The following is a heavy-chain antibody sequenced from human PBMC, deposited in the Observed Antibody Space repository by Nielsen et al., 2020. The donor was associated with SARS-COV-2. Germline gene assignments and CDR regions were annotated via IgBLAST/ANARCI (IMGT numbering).Heavy chain of an antibody. Sequence: SETLSLTCTVSGGSISSGSYYWSWIRQPAGKGLEWIGRIYTSGSTNYNPSLKSRVTISVDTSKNQFSLKLSSVTAADTAVYYCARGPLPSSDYWGQGTLVTVSS. D-gene: IGHD6-6*01. CDR2: IYTSGST. J-gene: IGHJ4*02. V-gene: IGHV4-61*02. CDR1: GGSISSGSYY. CDR3: ARGPLPSSDY.